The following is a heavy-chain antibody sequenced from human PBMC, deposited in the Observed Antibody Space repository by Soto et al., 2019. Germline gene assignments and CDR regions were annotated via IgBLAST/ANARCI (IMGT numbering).Heavy chain of an antibody. D-gene: IGHD3-9*01. CDR3: ARSTYYDILTGYSTYYFDY. V-gene: IGHV1-69*01. CDR2: IIPIFGTA. J-gene: IGHJ4*02. CDR1: GGTFSSYA. Sequence: QVQLVQSGAEVKKPGSSVKGSCKASGGTFSSYAISWVRQAPGQGLEWMGGIIPIFGTANYAQKFQGRVTITADESTSTAYMELSSLRSEDTAVYYCARSTYYDILTGYSTYYFDYWGQGTLVTVSS.